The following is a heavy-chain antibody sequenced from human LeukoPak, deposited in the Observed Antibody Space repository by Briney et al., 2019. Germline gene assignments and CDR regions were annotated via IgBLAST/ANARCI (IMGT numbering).Heavy chain of an antibody. D-gene: IGHD3-16*01. CDR2: MYYTGST. J-gene: IGHJ6*02. V-gene: IGHV4-31*03. CDR1: GDSISSGGYY. Sequence: SQTLSLTCNVSGDSISSGGYYWSWISQHPGKGLERIGYMYYTGSTYYNPSLKSRVTISVDTSKNHFSLKLSSVTAADTAVYYCATAVKGAYYGMDLWGQGTTVIVSS. CDR3: ATAVKGAYYGMDL.